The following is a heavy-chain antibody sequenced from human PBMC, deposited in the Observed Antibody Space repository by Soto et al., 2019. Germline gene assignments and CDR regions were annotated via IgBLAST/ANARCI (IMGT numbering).Heavy chain of an antibody. Sequence: QVQLQESGPGLVKPSQPLSLTCTVSGGAISSRGYYWSWIRQHPGKGLEWIGNIYYSGITYHNPSLKRRLTISLDTFKNQVSLKLSSVTAADTAVYYCARERLTYYYDSSAYLFDYWGQGTLVTVSS. CDR3: ARERLTYYYDSSAYLFDY. J-gene: IGHJ4*02. CDR1: GGAISSRGYY. D-gene: IGHD3-22*01. V-gene: IGHV4-31*03. CDR2: IYYSGIT.